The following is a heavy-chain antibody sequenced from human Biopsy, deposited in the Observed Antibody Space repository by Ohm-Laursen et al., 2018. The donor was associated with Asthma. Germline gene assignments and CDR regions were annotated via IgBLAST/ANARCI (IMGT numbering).Heavy chain of an antibody. CDR2: MSFDGRQT. V-gene: IGHV3-30*18. J-gene: IGHJ4*02. CDR3: AKERYYDFWSGYPI. CDR1: GFTFNSYG. D-gene: IGHD3-3*01. Sequence: SLRLSCAASGFTFNSYGMHWVRQAPGKGLEWVAVMSFDGRQTYYADSVKGRFTISRDNSKNTLYLQMNSLRAEDTAVYYCAKERYYDFWSGYPIWGQGTLVTVSS.